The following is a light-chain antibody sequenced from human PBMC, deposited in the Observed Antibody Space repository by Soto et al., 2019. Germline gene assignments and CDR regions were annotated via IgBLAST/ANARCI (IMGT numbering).Light chain of an antibody. CDR1: QSVSSN. CDR2: GAS. Sequence: EIVMTQTPATLSVSPGEGATLSCMASQSVSSNLAGYQQKPGQAPRLLIYGASTRATGVPARFSGSGSGTEFTLTISSLQSEDFAVYYCLQYNNWVPTFGQGTKVAIK. J-gene: IGKJ1*01. V-gene: IGKV3-15*01. CDR3: LQYNNWVPT.